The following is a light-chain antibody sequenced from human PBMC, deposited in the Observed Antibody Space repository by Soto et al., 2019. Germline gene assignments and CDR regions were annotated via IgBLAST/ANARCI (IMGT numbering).Light chain of an antibody. Sequence: MMTQSPATLSASPGDRATLSCRASQSITIYLAWYQQKPGQAPTLLIYGGSTRATGIPARFSGSGSGTELTLTISRLQSEDCAVYYCQKYDNSPLTCGGGTKVDIK. J-gene: IGKJ4*01. CDR2: GGS. CDR1: QSITIY. CDR3: QKYDNSPLT. V-gene: IGKV3-15*01.